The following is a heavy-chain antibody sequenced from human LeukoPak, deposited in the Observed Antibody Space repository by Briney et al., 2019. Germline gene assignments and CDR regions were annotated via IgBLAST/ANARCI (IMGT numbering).Heavy chain of an antibody. J-gene: IGHJ4*02. CDR2: ISSRSTYI. CDR3: ARESEIRFLEWLFVFDY. Sequence: PGGSLRLSCAPSGFTFTSYSMNWVRQAPGKGLEWVSSISSRSTYIYYADSVKGRFTISRDNAKNSLYLQMNSLRAEDTAVYDCARESEIRFLEWLFVFDYWGQGTLVTVSS. V-gene: IGHV3-21*01. CDR1: GFTFTSYS. D-gene: IGHD3-3*01.